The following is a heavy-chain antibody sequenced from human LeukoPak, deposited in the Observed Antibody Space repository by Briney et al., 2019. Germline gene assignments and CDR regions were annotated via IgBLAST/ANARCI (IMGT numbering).Heavy chain of an antibody. CDR1: GYTFTSYD. CDR3: ARGYYGSGSPDPEIDY. J-gene: IGHJ4*02. Sequence: ASVKVSCKASGYTFTSYDINWVRRATGQGLEWMGWMNPNSGNTGYAQKFQGRVTMTRNTSISTAYMELSSLRSEDTAVYYCARGYYGSGSPDPEIDYWGQGTLVTVAS. CDR2: MNPNSGNT. D-gene: IGHD3-10*01. V-gene: IGHV1-8*01.